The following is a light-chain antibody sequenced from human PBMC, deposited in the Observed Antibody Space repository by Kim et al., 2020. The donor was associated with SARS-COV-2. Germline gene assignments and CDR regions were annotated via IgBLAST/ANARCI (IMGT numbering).Light chain of an antibody. CDR3: QQSYNFPRT. J-gene: IGKJ1*01. CDR1: QSVSGW. V-gene: IGKV1-39*01. Sequence: GSGAARVTSTCRASQSVSGWLNWYQQKPGKAPHLLIYRTSTLQSGVPPRFSGSASGTDFTLTISSLQPEDFATYYCQQSYNFPRTFGQGTKVDIK. CDR2: RTS.